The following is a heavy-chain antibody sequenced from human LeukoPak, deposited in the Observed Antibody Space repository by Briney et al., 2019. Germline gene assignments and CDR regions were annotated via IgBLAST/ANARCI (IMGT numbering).Heavy chain of an antibody. CDR3: ARDRGYSGNDLDY. J-gene: IGHJ4*02. D-gene: IGHD5-12*01. V-gene: IGHV3-33*08. CDR1: GFTFSHYA. Sequence: GGSLRLSCAASGFTFSHYAMHWVRQAPGKGLEWVAVIWYDGSNKYYADSVKGRFTISRDNSKNTLYLQMNSLRAEDTAVYYCARDRGYSGNDLDYWGQGTLVTVSS. CDR2: IWYDGSNK.